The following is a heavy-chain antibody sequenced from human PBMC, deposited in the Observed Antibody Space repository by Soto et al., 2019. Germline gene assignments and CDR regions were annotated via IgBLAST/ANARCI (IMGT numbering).Heavy chain of an antibody. CDR3: AKGIAAAGTFSSDY. Sequence: LRLSCAASGFTFSSYGMHWVRQAPGKGLEWVAVISYDGSNKYYADSVKGRFTISRDNSKNTLYLQMNSLRAEDTAVYYCAKGIAAAGTFSSDYWGQGTLVTVSS. D-gene: IGHD6-13*01. J-gene: IGHJ4*02. CDR2: ISYDGSNK. CDR1: GFTFSSYG. V-gene: IGHV3-30*18.